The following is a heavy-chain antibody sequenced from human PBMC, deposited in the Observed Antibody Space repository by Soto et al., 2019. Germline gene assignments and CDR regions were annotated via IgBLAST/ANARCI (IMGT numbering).Heavy chain of an antibody. CDR2: IYYSGST. D-gene: IGHD2-8*01. J-gene: IGHJ3*02. V-gene: IGHV4-39*01. CDR1: GGSISSSSYY. Sequence: SETLSLTCTVSGGSISSSSYYWGWIRQPPGKGLEWIGSIYYSGSTYYNPSLKSRVTISVDTSKNQFSLKLSSVTAADTAVYYCARYCTNGVCYGFHDAFDIWGQGTMVT. CDR3: ARYCTNGVCYGFHDAFDI.